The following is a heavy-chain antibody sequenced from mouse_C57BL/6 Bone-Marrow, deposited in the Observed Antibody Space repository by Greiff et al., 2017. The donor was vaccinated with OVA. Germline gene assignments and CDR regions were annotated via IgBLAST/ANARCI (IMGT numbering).Heavy chain of an antibody. J-gene: IGHJ4*01. CDR1: GFSLTSYA. Sequence: VHLVESGPGLVAPSQSLSITCTVSGFSLTSYAISWVRQPPGKGLEWLGVIWTGGGTNYNSALKSRLSISKDNSKSQVFLKMNSLQTDDTARYYCARNPLLRRGISYAMAYWGQGTLVTVSS. V-gene: IGHV2-9-1*01. CDR3: ARNPLLRRGISYAMAY. CDR2: IWTGGGT. D-gene: IGHD1-1*01.